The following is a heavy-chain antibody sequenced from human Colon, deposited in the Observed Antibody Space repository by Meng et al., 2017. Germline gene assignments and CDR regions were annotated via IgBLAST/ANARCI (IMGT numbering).Heavy chain of an antibody. CDR3: ARDFHSTMTVFDS. V-gene: IGHV4-4*02. CDR2: IFHAGNT. CDR1: GGSITNDNW. Sequence: QVQQPESGPGLVKPSGTLSLTCAVSGGSITNDNWWSWVRQPPGKGLEWIGEIFHAGNTNYNPSLKSRVTMSLDKSKNQFSLTLTSVTAADTAVYYCARDFHSTMTVFDSWGQGTLVTVSS. D-gene: IGHD3-22*01. J-gene: IGHJ4*02.